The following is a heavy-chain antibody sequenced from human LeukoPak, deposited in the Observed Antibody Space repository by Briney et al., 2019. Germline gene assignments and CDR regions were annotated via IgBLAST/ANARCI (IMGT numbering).Heavy chain of an antibody. CDR3: ARYISGSYRWGFDY. CDR2: IYYSGST. Sequence: SETLSLTSTVSGGSISSSSYYWDWIRQPPGKGLEWIGSIYYSGSTYYNPSLKSRVTISVATSKNQFSLNLTSVTAADTAVYYCARYISGSYRWGFDYWGQGTLVTVSS. V-gene: IGHV4-39*01. D-gene: IGHD1-26*01. J-gene: IGHJ4*02. CDR1: GGSISSSSYY.